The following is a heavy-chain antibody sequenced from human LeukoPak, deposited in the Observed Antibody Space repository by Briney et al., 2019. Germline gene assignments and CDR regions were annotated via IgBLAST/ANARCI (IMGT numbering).Heavy chain of an antibody. D-gene: IGHD2-2*01. J-gene: IGHJ5*02. V-gene: IGHV7-4-1*02. CDR2: INTNTGNP. CDR3: AKGSGLTEWSCSSTSCYLFDP. Sequence: AASVKVSCKASGYTFTSYAMNWVRQAPGQGLEWMGWINTNTGNPTYAQGFTGRFVFSLDTSVSTAYLQISSLKAEDTAVYYCAKGSGLTEWSCSSTSCYLFDPWGQGTLVTVSS. CDR1: GYTFTSYA.